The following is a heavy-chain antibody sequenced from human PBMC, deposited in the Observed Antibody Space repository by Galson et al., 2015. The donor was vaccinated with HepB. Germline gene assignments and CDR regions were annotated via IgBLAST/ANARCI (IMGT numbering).Heavy chain of an antibody. J-gene: IGHJ4*02. Sequence: SVKVSCKVSGDTLTELSIHWVRQAPGKGLDWMGGINRENGEAIFAQKFQGKFTMTEDTSTDTTYMELHSLRSEDTAMYYCASAGDYWGQGTLVTVSS. CDR2: INRENGEA. V-gene: IGHV1-24*01. CDR1: GDTLTELS. CDR3: ASAGDY.